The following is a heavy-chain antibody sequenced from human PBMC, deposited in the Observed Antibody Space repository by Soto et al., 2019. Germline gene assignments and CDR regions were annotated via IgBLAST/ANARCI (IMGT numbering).Heavy chain of an antibody. Sequence: PTLVDPTQNLPLTCTFPWFLLSPNGISVRWIRQPPGKALEWLARIDWDDDKYYSTSLKTRLTISKDTSKNQVVLTMTNMDPVDTATYYCARMAVAGTTFDIWGQGTMVTVSS. CDR3: ARMAVAGTTFDI. CDR1: WFLLSPNGIS. V-gene: IGHV2-70*11. D-gene: IGHD6-19*01. CDR2: IDWDDDK. J-gene: IGHJ3*02.